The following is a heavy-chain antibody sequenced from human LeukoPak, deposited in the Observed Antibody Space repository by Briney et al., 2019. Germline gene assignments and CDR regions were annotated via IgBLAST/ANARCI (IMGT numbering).Heavy chain of an antibody. J-gene: IGHJ3*02. CDR1: GFTFSSYA. D-gene: IGHD3-3*01. Sequence: GGSLRLSCAASGFTFSSYAMSWVRQAPGKGLEWVSAISGSGGSTYYADSVKGRFTISRDNSKNTLYLQMNSLRAEDTAVYYCAKDRPELRFLEWLFDAFDIWGQGTMVTVSS. CDR2: ISGSGGST. CDR3: AKDRPELRFLEWLFDAFDI. V-gene: IGHV3-23*01.